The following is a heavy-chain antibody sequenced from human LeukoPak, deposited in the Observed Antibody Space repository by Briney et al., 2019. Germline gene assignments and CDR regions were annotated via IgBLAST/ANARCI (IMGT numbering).Heavy chain of an antibody. CDR3: ARGYHIAAAGTWEYFQH. V-gene: IGHV3-23*01. Sequence: GGSLRLSCAASGFTFSSYAMSWVRQAPGKGLEWVSAISGSGGSTYYADSVKGRFTISRDNSKNTLYLQMNSLRAEDTAVYYCARGYHIAAAGTWEYFQHWGQGTLVTVSS. D-gene: IGHD6-13*01. CDR1: GFTFSSYA. J-gene: IGHJ1*01. CDR2: ISGSGGST.